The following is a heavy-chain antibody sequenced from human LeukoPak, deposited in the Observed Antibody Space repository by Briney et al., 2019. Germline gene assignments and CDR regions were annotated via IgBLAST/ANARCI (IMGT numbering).Heavy chain of an antibody. CDR2: INTNTGNP. Sequence: AASVKVSCKASGYTFTSYAMNWVRQAPGQGLEWMGWINTNTGNPTYAQGLTGRFVFSLDTSVSTAYLQISSLKAEDTAVYYCARGREEISSSTPYYYYYMDVWGKGTTVTVSS. V-gene: IGHV7-4-1*02. J-gene: IGHJ6*03. CDR1: GYTFTSYA. CDR3: ARGREEISSSTPYYYYYMDV. D-gene: IGHD6-13*01.